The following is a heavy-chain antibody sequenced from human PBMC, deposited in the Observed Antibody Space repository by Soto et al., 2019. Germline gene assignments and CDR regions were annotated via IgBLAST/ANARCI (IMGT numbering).Heavy chain of an antibody. Sequence: SDRQCHTCSVAVACISANYGSWILQAQGKGLECIGYIFYSGSTNYNPSLKSRVTISLDTSKNQFSLKLSSVTAADTAVYYCARALTGGYYDIFTGTFSSRRPPYYKGMDNWTQGTS. V-gene: IGHV4-59*07. J-gene: IGHJ6*02. CDR3: ARALTGGYYDIFTGTFSSRRPPYYKGMDN. CDR1: VACISANY. D-gene: IGHD3-9*01. CDR2: IFYSGST.